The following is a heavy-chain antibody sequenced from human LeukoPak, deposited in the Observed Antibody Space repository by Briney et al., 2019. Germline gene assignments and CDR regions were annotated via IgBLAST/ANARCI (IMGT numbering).Heavy chain of an antibody. Sequence: GGSLRLSCAASGFTFSSYGMHWVRQAPGKGLEWVAVISYDGSNKYYADSVKGRFTISRDNSKNTLYLQMNSLRAEDTAVYYCAKENDYGGGGGYFDYWGQGTLVTVSS. D-gene: IGHD4-23*01. CDR2: ISYDGSNK. CDR3: AKENDYGGGGGYFDY. J-gene: IGHJ4*02. CDR1: GFTFSSYG. V-gene: IGHV3-30*18.